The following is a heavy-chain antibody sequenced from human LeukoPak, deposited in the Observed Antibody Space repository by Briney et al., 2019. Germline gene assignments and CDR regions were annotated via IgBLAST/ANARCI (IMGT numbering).Heavy chain of an antibody. V-gene: IGHV4-39*07. CDR2: IDSTGTT. J-gene: IGHJ5*02. D-gene: IGHD6-13*01. CDR1: GVSIRNTNYY. CDR3: ARGGSPGLDP. Sequence: SETLSLTCSVSGVSIRNTNYYWGCFRQPPGKGLEWVGSIDSTGTTFYSPSLKSRVTISVDTSKNQFSLNLTSVTAADTAVYYCARGGSPGLDPWGQGTLVTVSS.